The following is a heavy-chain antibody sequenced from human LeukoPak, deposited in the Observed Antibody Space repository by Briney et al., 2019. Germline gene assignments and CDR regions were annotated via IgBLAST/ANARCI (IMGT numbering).Heavy chain of an antibody. V-gene: IGHV3-11*01. CDR1: GFAFSGHY. J-gene: IGHJ4*02. Sequence: GGSLRLSCAASGFAFSGHYMSWIRQTPGKGLEWVSFINPSSDHIFYIDSVKGRFTVSRDNAKNSLYLQMNSLRAEDTAIYYCAREVHLLDYWGQGVLVTVSS. CDR3: AREVHLLDY. CDR2: INPSSDHI.